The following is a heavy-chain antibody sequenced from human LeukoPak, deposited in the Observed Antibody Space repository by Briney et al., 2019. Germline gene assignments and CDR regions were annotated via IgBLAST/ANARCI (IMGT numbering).Heavy chain of an antibody. CDR2: ISGSGGST. CDR3: AKDYGYSSSWYDY. CDR1: EFTFNNYA. Sequence: PGGSLRLSCAASEFTFNNYAMSWVRQAPGKGLEWVSTISGSGGSTYYADSGKGRFTISRDNSENTLYLQMNSLRPEDTALYYCAKDYGYSSSWYDYWGQGTLVTVSS. V-gene: IGHV3-23*01. J-gene: IGHJ4*02. D-gene: IGHD6-13*01.